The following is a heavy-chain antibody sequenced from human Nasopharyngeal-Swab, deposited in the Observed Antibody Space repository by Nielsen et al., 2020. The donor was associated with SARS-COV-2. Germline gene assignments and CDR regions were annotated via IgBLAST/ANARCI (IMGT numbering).Heavy chain of an antibody. V-gene: IGHV4-31*02. D-gene: IGHD3-3*01. J-gene: IGHJ3*02. CDR3: AGAPRITIFGVVQAFDI. CDR2: IYYSGST. Sequence: WIRQPPGKGLEWIGYIYYSGSTYYNPSLKSRVTISVDTSKNQFSLKLSSVTAADTAVYYCAGAPRITIFGVVQAFDIWGQGTMVTVSS.